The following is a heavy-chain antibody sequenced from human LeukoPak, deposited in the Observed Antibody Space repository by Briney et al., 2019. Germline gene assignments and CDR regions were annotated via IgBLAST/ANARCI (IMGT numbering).Heavy chain of an antibody. D-gene: IGHD6-19*01. CDR1: GFTFSSYE. CDR3: ARDLLAVAGKNY. V-gene: IGHV3-48*03. Sequence: GSLRLSCAASGFTFSSYEMNWVRQAPGKGLEWVSYISSSGSTIYYADSVKGRFTNSRDNAKNSLYLQMNSLRAEDTAVYYCARDLLAVAGKNYWGQGTLVTVSS. CDR2: ISSSGSTI. J-gene: IGHJ4*02.